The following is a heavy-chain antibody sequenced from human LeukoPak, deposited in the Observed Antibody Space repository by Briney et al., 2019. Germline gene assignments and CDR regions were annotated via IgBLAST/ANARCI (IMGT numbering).Heavy chain of an antibody. CDR1: GGSFSSYF. V-gene: IGHV4-59*01. CDR3: ARDHIRRGCGTNICYPMDV. D-gene: IGHD2-2*01. Sequence: SETLSLTCAVYGGSFSSYFWTWIRQSPGKGLEWIGYVHDSGSTNYNPSLESRVTISADTSKNQFSLKLTSVTAADTAVYYCARDHIRRGCGTNICYPMDVWGKGTTVTVSS. J-gene: IGHJ6*04. CDR2: VHDSGST.